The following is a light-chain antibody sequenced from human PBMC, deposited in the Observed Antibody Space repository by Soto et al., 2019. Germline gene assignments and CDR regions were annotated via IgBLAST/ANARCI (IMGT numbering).Light chain of an antibody. CDR1: QSISSW. J-gene: IGKJ1*01. CDR2: AAS. Sequence: DIQITHAPSTLSVSVGDRDTITCRASQSISSWLAWYQQKPGKAPKLLIYAASSLQTGVPSRFSGSGSGTDFTLTISSLQPEDFATYYCQQSYSTLRTFGQGTKVDIK. CDR3: QQSYSTLRT. V-gene: IGKV1-39*01.